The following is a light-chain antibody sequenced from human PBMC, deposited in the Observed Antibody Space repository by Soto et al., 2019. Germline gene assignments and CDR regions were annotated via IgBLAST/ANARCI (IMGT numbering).Light chain of an antibody. J-gene: IGKJ4*01. V-gene: IGKV3-15*01. CDR1: QSVSSN. Sequence: EIVMTQSPATLSVSPGERATLSCRASQSVSSNLAWYQQKPGQAPRLLIYAASSLQSGVPSRFSGSGSGTDFTLTISSLQPEDFATYYCQQANSFPLTFGGGTKVDIK. CDR3: QQANSFPLT. CDR2: AAS.